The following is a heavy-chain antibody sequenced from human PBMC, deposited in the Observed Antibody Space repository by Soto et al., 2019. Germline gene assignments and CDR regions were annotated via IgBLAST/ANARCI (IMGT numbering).Heavy chain of an antibody. CDR3: ARGIEGWYQGRYYYGMDV. J-gene: IGHJ6*02. Sequence: SETLSLTCAVSGGSISSYYWSWIRQPPGKGLEWIGYIYYSGSTNYNPSLKSRVTISVDTSKNQFSLKLSSVTAADTAVYYCARGIEGWYQGRYYYGMDVWGQWTTVTVSS. V-gene: IGHV4-59*01. D-gene: IGHD6-19*01. CDR2: IYYSGST. CDR1: GGSISSYY.